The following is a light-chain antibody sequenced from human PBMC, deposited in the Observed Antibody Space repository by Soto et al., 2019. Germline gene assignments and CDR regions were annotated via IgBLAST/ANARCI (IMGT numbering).Light chain of an antibody. CDR2: GAS. CDR1: QSVSNR. CDR3: QQHGDSPIT. J-gene: IGKJ5*01. Sequence: MGLSQARSAVSLFAMQRTPLSCRASQSVSNRLTWYQQKPGQAPRLLISGASSRATGIPDRFSGSGSGTDFTLTISRLEPEDFALYYCQQHGDSPITFGQGTRLEIK. V-gene: IGKV3-20*01.